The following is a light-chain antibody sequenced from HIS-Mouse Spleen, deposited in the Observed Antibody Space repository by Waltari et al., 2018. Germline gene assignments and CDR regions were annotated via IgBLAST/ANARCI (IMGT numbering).Light chain of an antibody. V-gene: IGKV3-11*01. CDR3: QQRSNWPLT. Sequence: QSPATLSLSPGERATLSCRASQSVSSYLAWYQQKPGQAPRLLIYDASNRATGIPARFSGSGSGTDFTLTISSLEPEDFAVYYCQQRSNWPLTFGGGTKVEIK. CDR1: QSVSSY. CDR2: DAS. J-gene: IGKJ4*01.